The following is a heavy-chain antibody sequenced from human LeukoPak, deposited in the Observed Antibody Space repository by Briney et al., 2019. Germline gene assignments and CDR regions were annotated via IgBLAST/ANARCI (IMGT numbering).Heavy chain of an antibody. J-gene: IGHJ3*02. Sequence: GGSLRLSCAASGFTFSSYSMNWVRQAPGKGLEWVSSISSSSRYIYYADSVKGRFTISRDNAKNSLYLQMNSLRAEDTAVYYCARGLVDSSGSDAFDIWGQGTMVTVSS. CDR3: ARGLVDSSGSDAFDI. V-gene: IGHV3-21*01. CDR2: ISSSSRYI. CDR1: GFTFSSYS. D-gene: IGHD3-22*01.